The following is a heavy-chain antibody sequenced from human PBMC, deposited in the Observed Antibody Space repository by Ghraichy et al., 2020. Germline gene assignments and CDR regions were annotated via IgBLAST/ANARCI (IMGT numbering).Heavy chain of an antibody. CDR1: GFAFSSYS. CDR3: ARDQEQESMIVVVTDN. CDR2: ISGGSSYI. J-gene: IGHJ4*02. V-gene: IGHV3-21*01. Sequence: GAPRLSCAASGFAFSSYSMNWVRQAPGKGLEWVSSISGGSSYIFYADSVKGRFTISRDNAKNSLYLQMNSLRAEDTAVYYCARDQEQESMIVVVTDNWGQGTLVTVSS. D-gene: IGHD3-22*01.